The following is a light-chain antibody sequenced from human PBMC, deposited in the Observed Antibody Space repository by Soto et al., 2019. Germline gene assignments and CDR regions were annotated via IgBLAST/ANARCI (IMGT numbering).Light chain of an antibody. Sequence: DIQLTQSPSSLSASVGDRITITCRSSQSISRYLNWYQQRPGTAPKVLIFGANSLQSGVPSRVSGSGSGTEFTRTISSLQPEDFETYYCQQNYGTPGTFGQGTKVDVK. CDR1: QSISRY. CDR3: QQNYGTPGT. CDR2: GAN. J-gene: IGKJ1*01. V-gene: IGKV1-39*01.